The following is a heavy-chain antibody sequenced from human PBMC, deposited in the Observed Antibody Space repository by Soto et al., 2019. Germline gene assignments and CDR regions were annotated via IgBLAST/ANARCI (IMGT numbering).Heavy chain of an antibody. CDR1: GFTFSSYA. J-gene: IGHJ3*02. CDR3: AKGGPIVVVVAAFNRISQDIEHDAFDI. D-gene: IGHD2-15*01. CDR2: ISGSGGST. Sequence: GGSLRLSCAASGFTFSSYAMSWVRQAPGKGLEWVSAISGSGGSTYYADSVKGRFTISRDNSKNTLYLQMNSLRAEDTAVYYCAKGGPIVVVVAAFNRISQDIEHDAFDIWGQGTMVTVSS. V-gene: IGHV3-23*01.